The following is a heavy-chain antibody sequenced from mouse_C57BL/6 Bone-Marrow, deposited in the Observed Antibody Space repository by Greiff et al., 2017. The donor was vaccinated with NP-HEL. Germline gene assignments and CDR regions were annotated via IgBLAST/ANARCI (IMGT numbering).Heavy chain of an antibody. CDR1: GYTFTSYW. CDR2: IDPSDSYT. J-gene: IGHJ1*03. CDR3: ARGDGRGYFDV. Sequence: QVQLQQPGAELVMPGASVKLSCKASGYTFTSYWMHWVKQRPGQGLEWIGEIDPSDSYTNYNQKFKGKSTLTVDKSASTAYMQRISVTSEDSAVYYCARGDGRGYFDVWGTGTTVTVSS. V-gene: IGHV1-69*01. D-gene: IGHD1-1*01.